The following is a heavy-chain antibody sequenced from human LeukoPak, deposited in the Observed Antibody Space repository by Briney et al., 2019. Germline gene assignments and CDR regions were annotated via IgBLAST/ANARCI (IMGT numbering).Heavy chain of an antibody. V-gene: IGHV3-15*07. CDR3: SADLPDSGSYFPFDH. D-gene: IGHD1-26*01. Sequence: GGSPRLSCSASGFVFTGAWMNWVRQAPGKGLEWVGRVKSKVDGGTIDYVAPVKGRFTISRDDSNSILYLQMNSLKIEDTAVYYCSADLPDSGSYFPFDHWGQGALVTVSS. CDR2: VKSKVDGGTI. J-gene: IGHJ4*02. CDR1: GFVFTGAW.